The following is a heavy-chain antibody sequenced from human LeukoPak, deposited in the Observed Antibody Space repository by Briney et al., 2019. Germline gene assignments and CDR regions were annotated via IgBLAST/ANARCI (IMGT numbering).Heavy chain of an antibody. CDR2: ISGSGGST. D-gene: IGHD3-22*01. CDR3: AKVREYYYDSSGVFDY. CDR1: GFTFSSYA. Sequence: GGSLRLSCAASGFTFSSYAMSWVRQAPGKGLEWVSAISGSGGSTYYADSVKGRFTISRDNSKNTLYLQMNSLGAEDTAVYYCAKVREYYYDSSGVFDYWGQGTLVTVSS. J-gene: IGHJ4*02. V-gene: IGHV3-23*01.